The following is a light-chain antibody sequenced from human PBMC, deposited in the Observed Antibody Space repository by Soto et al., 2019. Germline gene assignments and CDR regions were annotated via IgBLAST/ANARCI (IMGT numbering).Light chain of an antibody. CDR1: QSISSW. CDR2: KAS. V-gene: IGKV1-5*03. J-gene: IGKJ2*01. Sequence: DIQMTQSPSTLSASVGDRVTITCRASQSISSWLAWYQQKPGKAPKLLIYKASSLESGVPSRFSGSGSGTEFTLTISSLQPDDFATYYCQQCNSSMYTFGQGTKLEIK. CDR3: QQCNSSMYT.